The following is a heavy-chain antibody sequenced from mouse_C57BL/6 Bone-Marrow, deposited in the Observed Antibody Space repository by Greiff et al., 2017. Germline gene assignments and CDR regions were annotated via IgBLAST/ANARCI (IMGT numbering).Heavy chain of an antibody. Sequence: QVQLQQSGAELARPGASVKLSCKASGYTFTSYGISWVKQRTGQGLEWIGEIYPRSGTTYYNEKFTGKDTLTADKSSSTAYLELRSLTSYDSSVFFCASGRCLLRRAWFAYWGQWTLVTVSA. D-gene: IGHD2-3*01. CDR1: GYTFTSYG. J-gene: IGHJ3*01. V-gene: IGHV1-81*01. CDR3: ASGRCLLRRAWFAY. CDR2: IYPRSGTT.